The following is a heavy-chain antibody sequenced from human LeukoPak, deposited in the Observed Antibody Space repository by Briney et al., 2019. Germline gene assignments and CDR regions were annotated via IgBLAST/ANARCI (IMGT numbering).Heavy chain of an antibody. J-gene: IGHJ4*02. D-gene: IGHD5-18*01. V-gene: IGHV3-23*01. CDR1: GFTFSSYS. CDR2: ISGSGGST. Sequence: GGSLRLSCAASGFTFSSYSMNWVRQAPGKGLEWVSAISGSGGSTYYADSVKGRFTISRDNSKNTLYLQMNSLRAEDTAVYYCAGTRGYSYGRYFDYWGQGTLVTVSS. CDR3: AGTRGYSYGRYFDY.